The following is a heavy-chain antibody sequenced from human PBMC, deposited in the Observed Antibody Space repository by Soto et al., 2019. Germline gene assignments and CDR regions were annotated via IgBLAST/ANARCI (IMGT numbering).Heavy chain of an antibody. J-gene: IGHJ4*02. CDR2: IDWNNIK. CDR3: ARGGTFHWNHIDY. D-gene: IGHD1-1*01. V-gene: IGHV2-70*01. CDR1: GFSLSTSAFC. Sequence: SGPTLVNPKETLTLTCTFSGFSLSTSAFCVTWIRQPQGKALEWLALIDWNNIKYYKTSLKTRLTLSKGTSRNQVVLTMTNVDPVDTLTYYCARGGTFHWNHIDYWGQGTLVTVSS.